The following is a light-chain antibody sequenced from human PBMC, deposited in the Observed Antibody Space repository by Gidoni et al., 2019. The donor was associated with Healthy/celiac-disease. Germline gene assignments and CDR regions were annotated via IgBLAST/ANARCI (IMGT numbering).Light chain of an antibody. CDR2: EVS. CDR3: SSYTSSSTLV. CDR1: SSDVGGYNY. J-gene: IGLJ2*01. Sequence: QPALTQPASVSGSPGQSITISCTGTSSDVGGYNYVSWYQQHPGKAPKLMIYEVSNRPSGVPDRFSGSKSGNTASLTISGLQAEDEADYYCSSYTSSSTLVFGGGTKLTVL. V-gene: IGLV2-14*01.